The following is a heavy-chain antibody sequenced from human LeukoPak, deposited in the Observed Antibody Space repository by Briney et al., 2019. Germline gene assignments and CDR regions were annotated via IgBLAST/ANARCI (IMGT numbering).Heavy chain of an antibody. V-gene: IGHV4-59*08. CDR3: ARHEGSSGWFANWYFDL. D-gene: IGHD6-19*01. CDR1: GGSISTYY. Sequence: SETLSLTCTVSGGSISTYYWSWIRQPPGKGLEWIGYIYYSGSTNYNPSLKSRVTISVDTSKNQFSLKLSSVTAADTAVYYCARHEGSSGWFANWYFDLWGRGTLVTVSS. CDR2: IYYSGST. J-gene: IGHJ2*01.